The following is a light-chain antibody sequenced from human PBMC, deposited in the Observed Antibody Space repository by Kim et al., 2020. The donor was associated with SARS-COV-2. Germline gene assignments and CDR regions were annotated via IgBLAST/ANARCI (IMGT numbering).Light chain of an antibody. Sequence: PGKTARMHWWGNNIGSKSVHWYQQKPGQAPVLVIYYDSDRPSGIPERFSGSNSGNTATLTISRVEAGDEADYYCQVWDSSSDHRVFGGGTQLTVL. CDR2: YDS. J-gene: IGLJ3*02. V-gene: IGLV3-21*04. CDR3: QVWDSSSDHRV. CDR1: NIGSKS.